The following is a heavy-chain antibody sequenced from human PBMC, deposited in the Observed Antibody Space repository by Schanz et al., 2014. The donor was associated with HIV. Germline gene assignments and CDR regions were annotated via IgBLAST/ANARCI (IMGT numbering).Heavy chain of an antibody. Sequence: EVQLVETGGGLIQPGGSLRLSCAASGFTFSNDWMHWVRQAPGKGLVWVSRINALGTTTAYADSVKGRFAISRDNAKRTLYLPMHSLRAEASAVFYCARESNGAFDLWGRGTLVTVSS. CDR1: GFTFSNDW. CDR3: ARESNGAFDL. V-gene: IGHV3-74*01. CDR2: INALGTTT. J-gene: IGHJ2*01.